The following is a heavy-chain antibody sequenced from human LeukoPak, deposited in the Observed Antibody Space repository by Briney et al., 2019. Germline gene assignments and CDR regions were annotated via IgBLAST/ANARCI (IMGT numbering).Heavy chain of an antibody. J-gene: IGHJ4*02. CDR1: GYTFTTYG. CDR3: ARGYYCTHGVCYGGDFDN. D-gene: IGHD2-8*01. V-gene: IGHV1-18*01. CDR2: SSPNNGNR. Sequence: EASVKVSCKTSGYTFTTYGISWVRQAPGQGLEWMGWSSPNNGNRNYAQKFQGRVTTTTDTSTATAYMELRSLRSDDTAVYYCARGYYCTHGVCYGGDFDNWGQGTLVTVSS.